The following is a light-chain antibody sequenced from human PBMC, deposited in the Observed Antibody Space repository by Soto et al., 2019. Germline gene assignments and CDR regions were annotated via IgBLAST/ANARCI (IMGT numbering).Light chain of an antibody. CDR2: GAS. J-gene: IGKJ5*01. CDR3: QQYKNWPPIT. Sequence: IVMTKSLATLSVTQGERATLSCRASQSVSSNLAWYQQKPGQAPRLLIYGASTRATGIPARFSGSGSGTEFTLTISSLQSEDFAVYYCQQYKNWPPITFGQGTRLEIK. CDR1: QSVSSN. V-gene: IGKV3-15*01.